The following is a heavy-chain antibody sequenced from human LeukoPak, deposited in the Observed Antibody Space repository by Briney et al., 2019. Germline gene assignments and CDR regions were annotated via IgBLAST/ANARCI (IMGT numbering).Heavy chain of an antibody. CDR2: INPSGRST. CDR3: ARGRNYYDSSDYYEGDALDI. CDR1: GYTFTNYY. J-gene: IGHJ3*02. Sequence: GASVKISCKAPGYTFTNYYMHWVRQAPGQGLEWMGIINPSGRSTTYVQQFQGRVTMTRDMSTSTVYMERSSLRSEDTAVYYCARGRNYYDSSDYYEGDALDIWGQGTVVTVSS. D-gene: IGHD3-22*01. V-gene: IGHV1-46*01.